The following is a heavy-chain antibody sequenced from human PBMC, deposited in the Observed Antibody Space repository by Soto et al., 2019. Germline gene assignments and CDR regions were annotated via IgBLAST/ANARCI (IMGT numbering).Heavy chain of an antibody. J-gene: IGHJ3*01. CDR2: RNPDAGNT. D-gene: IGHD5-18*01. CDR1: GFTFSDNL. CDR3: ARDIQSVGPRANDAFDV. Sequence: QVQLVQSGAELKKPVSSVNISCTASGFTFSDNLINWVRQVPGQGLEWMGWRNPDAGNTIYSETFQGRVTISRHPSASIAYLELSGLENEDTALYFCARDIQSVGPRANDAFDVWGQGTMITVAS. V-gene: IGHV1-3*01.